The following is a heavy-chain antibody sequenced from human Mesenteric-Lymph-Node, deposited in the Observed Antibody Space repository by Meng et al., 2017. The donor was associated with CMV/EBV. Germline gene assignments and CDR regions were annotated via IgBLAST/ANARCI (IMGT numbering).Heavy chain of an antibody. Sequence: FTFSSYAMHWVRQAPGKGLELVSVISYDGSNKYYADSVKGRFTISRDNSQYPLYLQMNSLRAEDTAVYYCARNNRVAARTGWYFDLWGRGTLVTVSS. V-gene: IGHV3-30-3*01. CDR1: FTFSSYA. J-gene: IGHJ2*01. CDR3: ARNNRVAARTGWYFDL. D-gene: IGHD6-6*01. CDR2: ISYDGSNK.